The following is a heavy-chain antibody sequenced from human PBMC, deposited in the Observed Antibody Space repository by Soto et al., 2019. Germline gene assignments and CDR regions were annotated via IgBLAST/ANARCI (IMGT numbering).Heavy chain of an antibody. J-gene: IGHJ6*02. D-gene: IGHD2-2*02. Sequence: ASVKVSCKASGYTFTSYDINWVRQATGQGLEWMGWMNPNSGNTGYAQKFQGRVTMTRNTSISTAYMELSSLRSEDTAVYYCARSLYCSSTSCYSYYYYGMDVWGQGTTVTV. CDR3: ARSLYCSSTSCYSYYYYGMDV. CDR2: MNPNSGNT. CDR1: GYTFTSYD. V-gene: IGHV1-8*01.